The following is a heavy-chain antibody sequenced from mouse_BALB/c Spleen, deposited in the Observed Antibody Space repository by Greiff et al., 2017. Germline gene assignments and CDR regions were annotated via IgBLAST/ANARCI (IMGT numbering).Heavy chain of an antibody. Sequence: VQLQQSGAELVRSGASVKLSCTASGFNIKDYYMHWVKQRPEQGLEWIGWIDPENGDTEYAPKFQGKATMTADTSSNTAYLQLSSLTSEDTAVYYCNPEYGNMDYWGQGTSVTVSS. J-gene: IGHJ4*01. CDR3: NPEYGNMDY. CDR1: GFNIKDYY. D-gene: IGHD2-10*02. V-gene: IGHV14-4*02. CDR2: IDPENGDT.